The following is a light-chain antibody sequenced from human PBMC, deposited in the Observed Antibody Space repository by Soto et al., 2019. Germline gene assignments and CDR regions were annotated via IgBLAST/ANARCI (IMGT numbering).Light chain of an antibody. Sequence: DIQMTQSPSSLSASVGDTVTITCRASQSIATSLNWLQLKPGKAPKLLIYDTSTLQSGVPSRFSGGGSGTDFTLTISSWQPADSALYFCQQEYNRLLTFGGGTRVEIK. CDR3: QQEYNRLLT. CDR1: QSIATS. V-gene: IGKV1-39*01. J-gene: IGKJ4*01. CDR2: DTS.